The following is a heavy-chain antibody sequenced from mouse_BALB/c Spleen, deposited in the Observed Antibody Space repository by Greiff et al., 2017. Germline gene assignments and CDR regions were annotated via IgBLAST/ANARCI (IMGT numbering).Heavy chain of an antibody. V-gene: IGHV10-1*02. CDR1: GFTFNTYA. CDR2: IRSKSNNYAT. D-gene: IGHD1-1*01. J-gene: IGHJ2*01. Sequence: EVQLQESGGGLVQPKGSLKLSCAASGFTFNTYAMNWVRQAPGKGLEWVARIRSKSNNYATYYADSVKDRFTISRDDSQSMLYLQMNNLKTEDTAMYYCVGYGSSLDYWGQGTTLTVSS. CDR3: VGYGSSLDY.